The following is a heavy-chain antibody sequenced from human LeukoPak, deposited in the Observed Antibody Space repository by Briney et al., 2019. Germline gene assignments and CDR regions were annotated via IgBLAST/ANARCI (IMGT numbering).Heavy chain of an antibody. Sequence: ASVKVSCKASGYTFTGYYMHWVRQAPGQGLEWMGRINPNSGGTNYVQKFQGRVTMTRDTSISTAYMELSRLRSDDTAVYYCARVKGYYYDSSGYYYWGQGTLVTVSS. CDR1: GYTFTGYY. CDR2: INPNSGGT. J-gene: IGHJ4*02. CDR3: ARVKGYYYDSSGYYY. V-gene: IGHV1-2*06. D-gene: IGHD3-22*01.